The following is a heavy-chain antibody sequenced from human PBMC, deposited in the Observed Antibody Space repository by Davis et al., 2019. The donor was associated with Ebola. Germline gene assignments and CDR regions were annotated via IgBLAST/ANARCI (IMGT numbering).Heavy chain of an antibody. J-gene: IGHJ6*02. D-gene: IGHD5-18*01. CDR3: AKRGYSYGTGYYYYGMDV. V-gene: IGHV3-23*01. CDR2: ISGSGGST. Sequence: GESLKISCAASGFTFSSYAMSWVRQAPGKGLEWVSAISGSGGSTYYADSVKGRFTISRDNSKNTLYLQMNSLRAEDTAVYYCAKRGYSYGTGYYYYGMDVWGQGTTVTVSS. CDR1: GFTFSSYA.